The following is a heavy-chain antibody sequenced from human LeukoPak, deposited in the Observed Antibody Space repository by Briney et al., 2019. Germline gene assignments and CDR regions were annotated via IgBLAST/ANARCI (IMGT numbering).Heavy chain of an antibody. CDR1: GYSISSGYY. J-gene: IGHJ4*02. CDR3: ARGRRQLVRSWGY. V-gene: IGHV4-38-2*02. CDR2: IYHSGST. D-gene: IGHD6-13*01. Sequence: SETLSLTCTVSGYSISSGYYWGWIRQPPGKGLEWIVSIYHSGSTYYNPSLKSRVTISVYTSKNQFSLKLTSVTAADTAVYYCARGRRQLVRSWGYWGQGTLVTVSS.